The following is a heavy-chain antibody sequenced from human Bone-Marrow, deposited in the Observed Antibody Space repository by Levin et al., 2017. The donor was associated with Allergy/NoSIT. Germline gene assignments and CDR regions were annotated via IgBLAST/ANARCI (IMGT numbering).Heavy chain of an antibody. CDR3: ARDTDYGSGSSNAFDS. V-gene: IGHV4-31*03. D-gene: IGHD3-10*01. J-gene: IGHJ3*02. Sequence: NSSETLSLTCTVSGGSISSGGYYWSWIRQHPGKGLEWIGYIYYSGSTYYNPSLKSRVTISVDTSKNQFSLKLSSVTAADTAVYYCARDTDYGSGSSNAFDSWGQGTMVTVSS. CDR1: GGSISSGGYY. CDR2: IYYSGST.